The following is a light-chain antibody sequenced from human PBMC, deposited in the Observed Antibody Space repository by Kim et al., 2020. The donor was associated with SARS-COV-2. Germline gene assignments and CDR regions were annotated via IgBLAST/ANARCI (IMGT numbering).Light chain of an antibody. CDR3: QQTYGTPPT. Sequence: DVQMTQSPSSLSASVGDTVSITCRASQSISTYLNWYQQQPGKAPKLLIDLASSLRSGIPSRFRGSGSGTHFTLTITSLQPEDFATYYCQQTYGTPPTFGLGTKVEIK. CDR2: LAS. CDR1: QSISTY. J-gene: IGKJ1*01. V-gene: IGKV1-39*01.